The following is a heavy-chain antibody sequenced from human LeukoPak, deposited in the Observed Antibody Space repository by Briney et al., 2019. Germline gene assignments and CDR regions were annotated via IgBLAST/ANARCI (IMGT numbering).Heavy chain of an antibody. Sequence: ASVKVSCKASGYTFTSYGISWVRQAPGQGLEWMGWISAYNGNTNYAQKLQGRVTMTTDTSTSTAYMELRSLRSDDTAVYYCARPVERRGWYGYYYYMDVWGKGTTVTISS. CDR3: ARPVERRGWYGYYYYMDV. CDR2: ISAYNGNT. V-gene: IGHV1-18*01. D-gene: IGHD6-19*01. CDR1: GYTFTSYG. J-gene: IGHJ6*03.